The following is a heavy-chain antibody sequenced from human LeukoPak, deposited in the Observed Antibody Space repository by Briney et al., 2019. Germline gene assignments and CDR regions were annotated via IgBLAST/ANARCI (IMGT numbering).Heavy chain of an antibody. J-gene: IGHJ5*02. Sequence: PGGSLRLSCAASGFTFSSYGMHWVCQAPGKGLEGVAIISHDGNNKYYADSVKGRFTISRDNSKNTLYLQMNSLRAEDTAVYYCAKEYLSGFDPWGQGTLVTVSS. CDR3: AKEYLSGFDP. V-gene: IGHV3-30*18. D-gene: IGHD1-14*01. CDR1: GFTFSSYG. CDR2: ISHDGNNK.